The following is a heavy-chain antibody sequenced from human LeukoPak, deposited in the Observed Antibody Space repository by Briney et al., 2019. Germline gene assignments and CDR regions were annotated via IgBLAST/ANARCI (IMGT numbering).Heavy chain of an antibody. CDR1: GFTFSNYA. D-gene: IGHD3-10*01. Sequence: GGSLRLSCAAAGFTFSNYAMTWVSQAPGKGLDWVSGISDSGGSTFYADSVKGRFTISRDNSKNTLYLQMNSLRAEDTAVYYCAKSLSGGGYYFEYWGQGSLVTVSS. J-gene: IGHJ4*02. CDR2: ISDSGGST. V-gene: IGHV3-23*01. CDR3: AKSLSGGGYYFEY.